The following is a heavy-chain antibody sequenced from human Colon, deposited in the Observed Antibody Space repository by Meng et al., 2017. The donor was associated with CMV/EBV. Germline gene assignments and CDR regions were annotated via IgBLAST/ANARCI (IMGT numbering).Heavy chain of an antibody. CDR2: INQDGSEE. CDR1: GFAFSSSW. J-gene: IGHJ4*02. V-gene: IGHV3-7*01. D-gene: IGHD3-16*01. CDR3: ARLGEYSLKD. Sequence: GESLKISCAASGFAFSSSWMSWVRQAPGKGLEWVATINQDGSEEQYVEAVKGRFTISRDNAKTSLYLQMDSLTVEDTALYYCARLGEYSLKDWGQGTLVTVS.